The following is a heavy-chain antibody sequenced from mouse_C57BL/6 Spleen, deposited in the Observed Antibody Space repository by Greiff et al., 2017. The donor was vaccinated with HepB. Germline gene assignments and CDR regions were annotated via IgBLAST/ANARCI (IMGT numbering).Heavy chain of an antibody. CDR2: LDPSDSYT. D-gene: IGHD2-4*01. CDR3: ARVGYDYDVPFDY. CDR1: GYTFTSYW. V-gene: IGHV1-69*01. Sequence: QVQLQQPGAELVMPGASVKLSCKASGYTFTSYWMHWVKQRPGQGLEWIGELDPSDSYTNYNQKFKGKSTLTVDKSSSTAYMQLSSLTSEDSAVYYCARVGYDYDVPFDYWGQGTTLTVSS. J-gene: IGHJ2*01.